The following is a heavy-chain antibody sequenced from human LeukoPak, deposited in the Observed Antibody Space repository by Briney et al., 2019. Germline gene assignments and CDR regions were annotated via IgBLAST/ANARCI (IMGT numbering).Heavy chain of an antibody. D-gene: IGHD3-3*02. Sequence: SETLSLTCTVSGGSISSYYWSWIRQPAGKGLEWIGRIYTSGSTNYNPSLKSRVTMSVDTSKNQFSLKLSSVTAADTAVYYCASGHFWSGYLDYWGQRTLVTVSS. CDR2: IYTSGST. CDR1: GGSISSYY. J-gene: IGHJ4*02. CDR3: ASGHFWSGYLDY. V-gene: IGHV4-4*07.